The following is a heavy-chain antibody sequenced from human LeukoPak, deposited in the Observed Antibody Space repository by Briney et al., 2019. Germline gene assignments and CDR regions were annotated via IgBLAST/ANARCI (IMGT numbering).Heavy chain of an antibody. CDR1: GGSISSGGYY. Sequence: SETLSPTCTVSGGSISSGGYYWSWIRPHAGKGLEWIEYIYYSGSTYYNPSLKSRVTISVDTSKNQFCLKLSSVTAADTAVYCCAPCSSSYAGNAFEIWGQRTMVTVSS. D-gene: IGHD6-13*01. V-gene: IGHV4-61*08. J-gene: IGHJ3*02. CDR2: IYYSGST. CDR3: APCSSSYAGNAFEI.